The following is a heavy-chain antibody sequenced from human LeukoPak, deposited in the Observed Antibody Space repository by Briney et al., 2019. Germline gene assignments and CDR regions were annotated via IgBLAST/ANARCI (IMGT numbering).Heavy chain of an antibody. D-gene: IGHD3-22*01. CDR1: GFTFSYHW. CDR3: AREAFNYDSSGYYPDY. J-gene: IGHJ4*02. V-gene: IGHV3-7*01. CDR2: IKNDGAVK. Sequence: GGSLRLFCAASGFTFSYHWMTWVRQAPGKGLEWVANIKNDGAVKNYVDSVKDRFTISRDNAKNSLYLQMNSLRAEDTAVYYCAREAFNYDSSGYYPDYWGQGTLVTVSS.